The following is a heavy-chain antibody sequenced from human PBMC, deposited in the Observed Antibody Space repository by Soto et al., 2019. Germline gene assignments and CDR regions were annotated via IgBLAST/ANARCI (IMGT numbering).Heavy chain of an antibody. Sequence: ASVKVSCKASGYTFTSYGISWVRQAPGQGLEWMGWISAYNGNTNYAQKLQGRVTMTTDTSTSTAYMELRSLRSDDTAVYYCAREPTYYYDSSGYSNWFDPWGRGTLVTVSS. CDR2: ISAYNGNT. J-gene: IGHJ5*02. CDR1: GYTFTSYG. D-gene: IGHD3-22*01. V-gene: IGHV1-18*04. CDR3: AREPTYYYDSSGYSNWFDP.